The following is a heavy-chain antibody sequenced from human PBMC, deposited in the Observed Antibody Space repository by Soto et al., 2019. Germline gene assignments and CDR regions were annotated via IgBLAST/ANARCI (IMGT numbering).Heavy chain of an antibody. Sequence: QITLKESGPTLVKPTQTLTLTCSFSGFSIGTGGVSVGWIRQPPGKALEWLALIEWDDDKRYSPSLKSTLTIAKYTSNTQVVLTMANVDPVDTARYYCAHRRFGYSYWGQGTQVTVS. CDR2: IEWDDDK. J-gene: IGHJ4*02. V-gene: IGHV2-5*02. CDR3: AHRRFGYSY. CDR1: GFSIGTGGVS. D-gene: IGHD2-15*01.